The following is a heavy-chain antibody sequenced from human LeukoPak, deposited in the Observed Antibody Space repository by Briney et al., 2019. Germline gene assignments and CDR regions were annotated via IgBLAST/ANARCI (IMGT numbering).Heavy chain of an antibody. CDR1: ALTFSSYG. D-gene: IGHD5-18*01. V-gene: IGHV3-30*02. CDR3: AKDRSTGYSYGDPSLDY. CDR2: IRYDGSNK. J-gene: IGHJ4*02. Sequence: GGSLRPSCALSALTFSSYGMHWVRQAPGKGLEWVAFIRYDGSNKYYADSVKGRFTISRDNSKNTLYLQMNSLRAEDTAVYYCAKDRSTGYSYGDPSLDYWGQGTLVTVSS.